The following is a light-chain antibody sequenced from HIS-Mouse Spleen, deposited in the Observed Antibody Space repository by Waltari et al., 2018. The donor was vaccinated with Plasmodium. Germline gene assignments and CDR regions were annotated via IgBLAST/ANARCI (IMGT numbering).Light chain of an antibody. V-gene: IGLV2-11*01. CDR3: CSYAGSYTYV. CDR2: DVS. J-gene: IGLJ1*01. Sequence: QSALTQPRSVSGSPGQSVTISCPGTSSDVGGYNYVSRYQQHPGKAPKLRIYDVSKRPAGVPDRFSGSKSGNPASLTISGLQAEDEADYYCCSYAGSYTYVFGTGTKVTVL. CDR1: SSDVGGYNY.